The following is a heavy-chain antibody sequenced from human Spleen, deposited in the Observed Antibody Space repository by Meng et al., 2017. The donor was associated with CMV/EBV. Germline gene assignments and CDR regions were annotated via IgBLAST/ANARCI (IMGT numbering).Heavy chain of an antibody. V-gene: IGHV3-23*03. CDR1: FTFGSYA. D-gene: IGHD3-22*01. Sequence: FTFGSYAMSWVRQAPGKGLEWVSVIFSGGSKTYYGDSVRGRFTISRDDSKNKQYLQMNSLRAEDTAVYFCAKSYYYDSTGYFPHFDPWGQGTLVTVSS. CDR2: IFSGGSKT. CDR3: AKSYYYDSTGYFPHFDP. J-gene: IGHJ5*02.